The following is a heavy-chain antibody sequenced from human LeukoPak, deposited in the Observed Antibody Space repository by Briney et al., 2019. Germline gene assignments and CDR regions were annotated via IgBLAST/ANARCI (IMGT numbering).Heavy chain of an antibody. CDR1: GFTFSKYW. CDR3: AKVAKYYYGSETYYFFEH. CDR2: IKTDGSQK. Sequence: GGSLRLSCEASGFTFSKYWMTWVRQAPGKGLEWVANIKTDGSQKYYVDSVKGRFSISRDNAQNSLYLQMNSLRVEDTAVYYCAKVAKYYYGSETYYFFEHWGQGTPVTASS. J-gene: IGHJ4*02. V-gene: IGHV3-7*01. D-gene: IGHD3-10*01.